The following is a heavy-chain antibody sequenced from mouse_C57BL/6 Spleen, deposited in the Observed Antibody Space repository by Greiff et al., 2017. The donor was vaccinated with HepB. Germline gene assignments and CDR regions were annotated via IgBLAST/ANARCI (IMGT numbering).Heavy chain of an antibody. CDR2: IYPRDGST. D-gene: IGHD1-1*01. CDR1: GYTFTDHT. CDR3: ARARGYGSSLFAY. V-gene: IGHV1-78*01. Sequence: VQLQQSDAELVKPGASVKISCKVSGYTFTDHTIHWMKQRPEQGLEWIGYIYPRDGSTKYNEKFKGKATLTADKSYSTAYMQLNSLTSEDSAVYFCARARGYGSSLFAYWGQGTLVTVSA. J-gene: IGHJ3*01.